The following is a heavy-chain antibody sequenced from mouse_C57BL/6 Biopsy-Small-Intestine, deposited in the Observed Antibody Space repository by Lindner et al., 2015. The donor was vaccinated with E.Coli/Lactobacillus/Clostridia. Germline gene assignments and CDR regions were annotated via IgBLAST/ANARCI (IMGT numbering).Heavy chain of an antibody. Sequence: SVKVSCKAPGGTFSSYAIRWVRQAPGQGLEWMGGIIPIFNTANYAQKFQGRVTMTADRATDTAYLELRSLRSEDTAAYYCARDYKAGAFDPWGQGTLVTVSS. J-gene: IGHJ4*01. V-gene: IGHV1-81*01. CDR2: IIPIFNTA. CDR3: ARDYKAGAFDP. D-gene: IGHD3-1*01. CDR1: GGTFSSYA.